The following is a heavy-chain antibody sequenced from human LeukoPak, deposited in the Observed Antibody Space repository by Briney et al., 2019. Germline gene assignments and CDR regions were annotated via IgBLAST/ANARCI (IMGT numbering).Heavy chain of an antibody. CDR1: GFTVSSNY. CDR2: IYSGGIYNDGTT. CDR3: ARRELLGYSYGLRTFNI. D-gene: IGHD5-18*01. J-gene: IGHJ3*02. Sequence: GGSLRLSCAASGFTVSSNYMSWVRQAPGKGLEWVSVIYSGGIYNDGTTNYGDPVKGRFTISRDNSKNTLYLQMNSLRAEDTAVYYCARRELLGYSYGLRTFNIWGQGTTVTVSS. V-gene: IGHV3-66*04.